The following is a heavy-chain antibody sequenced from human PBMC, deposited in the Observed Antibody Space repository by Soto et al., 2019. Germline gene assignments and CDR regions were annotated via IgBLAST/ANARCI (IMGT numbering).Heavy chain of an antibody. Sequence: GGSLRLSCAASGFASSGSAMYWVRQASGKGPEWVGRIRSKGHNYATEYAASVKGRFTISRDDSKNTAYLQMNSLQTEDTAVYYCTRDLFSYDYSGILWFDPWGQGTLVTVSS. CDR1: GFASSGSA. J-gene: IGHJ5*02. CDR2: IRSKGHNYAT. CDR3: TRDLFSYDYSGILWFDP. V-gene: IGHV3-73*01. D-gene: IGHD3-16*01.